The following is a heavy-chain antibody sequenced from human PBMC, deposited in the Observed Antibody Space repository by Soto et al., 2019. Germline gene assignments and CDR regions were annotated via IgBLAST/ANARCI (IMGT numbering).Heavy chain of an antibody. J-gene: IGHJ3*01. CDR3: AHASGGTSWPNDAFDV. CDR2: IFWDDDA. CDR1: GFSFSADGVG. Sequence: QITLKESGPTLVKPTQTLTLTCIFSGFSFSADGVGVGWIRQPPGKALEWLALIFWDDDARYSPSLKSRLTLTKATSKNQVVLTMTNMDPVDTATDYCAHASGGTSWPNDAFDVWGPGTVVTVSS. V-gene: IGHV2-5*02. D-gene: IGHD2-2*01.